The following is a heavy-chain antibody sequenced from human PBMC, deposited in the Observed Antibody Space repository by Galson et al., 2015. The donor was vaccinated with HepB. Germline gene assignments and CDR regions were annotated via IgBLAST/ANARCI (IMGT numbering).Heavy chain of an antibody. D-gene: IGHD6-13*01. CDR3: ARGGIAAVGTIQFYYGMDV. CDR1: GFTFTIYN. V-gene: IGHV3-21*01. CDR2: ISSSSSYI. Sequence: SLRLSCAASGFTFTIYNMNWVRQAPGKGLEWVSSISSSSSYIYYADSVKGRFTISRDNAKDSLYLQMNSLRAEDTAVYYCARGGIAAVGTIQFYYGMDVWGPGTTVTASS. J-gene: IGHJ6*02.